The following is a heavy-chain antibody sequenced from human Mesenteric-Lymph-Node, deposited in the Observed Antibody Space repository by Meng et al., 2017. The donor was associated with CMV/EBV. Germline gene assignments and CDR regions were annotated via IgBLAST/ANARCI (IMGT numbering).Heavy chain of an antibody. J-gene: IGHJ5*02. V-gene: IGHV1-46*01. CDR2: INPGGGTT. CDR3: ARHFQVATMFSWFDP. Sequence: ASVKVSCKASGYTSISHYIHWVRQAPGQGLEWMGIINPGGGTTTYAQKFQDRVTMTRDTSTSTVYMELSSLRFDDTAVYYCARHFQVATMFSWFDPWGQGTLVT. D-gene: IGHD5-12*01. CDR1: GYTSISHY.